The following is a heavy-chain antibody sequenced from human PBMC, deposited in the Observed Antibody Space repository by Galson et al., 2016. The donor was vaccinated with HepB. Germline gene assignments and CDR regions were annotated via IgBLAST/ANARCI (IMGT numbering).Heavy chain of an antibody. CDR2: IYHSGST. J-gene: IGHJ4*02. V-gene: IGHV4-31*03. Sequence: TLSLTCTVSGGSIISGGYYWSWIRQHPGKGLEWIGYIYHSGSTSYNPSLKSRVTISLGTSKNQFSLKLSSVTVADTAVYYCAREEITWGQGALVTVSS. D-gene: IGHD1-14*01. CDR3: AREEIT. CDR1: GGSIISGGYY.